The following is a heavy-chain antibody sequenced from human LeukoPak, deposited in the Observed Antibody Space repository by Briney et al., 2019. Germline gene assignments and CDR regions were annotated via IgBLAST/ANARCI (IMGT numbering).Heavy chain of an antibody. Sequence: SETLSLTCTVSGGSVSSGSYYWSWIRQPPGKGLEWIGYIYYSGSTNYNPSLKSRVTISVDTAKNQFSLKLSSVTAADTAVYYGARVRGYYDFWSGPNYYFDYWGQGTLVSVSS. D-gene: IGHD3-3*01. J-gene: IGHJ4*02. V-gene: IGHV4-61*01. CDR3: ARVRGYYDFWSGPNYYFDY. CDR1: GGSVSSGSYY. CDR2: IYYSGST.